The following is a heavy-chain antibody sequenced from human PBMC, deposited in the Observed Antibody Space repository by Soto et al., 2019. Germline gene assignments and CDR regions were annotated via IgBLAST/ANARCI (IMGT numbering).Heavy chain of an antibody. V-gene: IGHV4-31*03. CDR3: ARDAAYGGSRGGMDV. CDR1: GGSVNNANYF. Sequence: QVRLEESGPGLVKPSETLSLICSVSGGSVNNANYFWNWIRHHPENGLEWIGYIYYSGSTRYNPSFKTRATLSIATSKNQISLRLNSVTVADTAVYFCARDAAYGGSRGGMDVWGRGTTVTVSS. J-gene: IGHJ6*02. D-gene: IGHD4-17*01. CDR2: IYYSGST.